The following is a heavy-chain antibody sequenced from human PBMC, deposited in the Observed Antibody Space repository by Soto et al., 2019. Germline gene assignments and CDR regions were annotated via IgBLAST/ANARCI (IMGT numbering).Heavy chain of an antibody. CDR2: IYYSGST. J-gene: IGHJ4*02. CDR3: ARHYDILTGYSNPPFDY. CDR1: GGSISSGGYY. Sequence: TXSLTCTFSGGSISSGGYYWSWIRQPPGKGLEWIGSIYYSGSTYYNPSLKSRVTISVDTSKSQFSLKLSSVTAADTAVYYCARHYDILTGYSNPPFDYWGQGTLVTVSS. D-gene: IGHD3-9*01. V-gene: IGHV4-39*01.